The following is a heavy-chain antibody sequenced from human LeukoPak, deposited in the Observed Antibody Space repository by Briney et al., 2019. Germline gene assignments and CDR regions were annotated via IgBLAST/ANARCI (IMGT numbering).Heavy chain of an antibody. CDR2: IKSNTDGGTS. D-gene: IGHD1-26*01. V-gene: IGHV3-15*01. CDR1: GFTFSSYA. J-gene: IGHJ4*02. Sequence: GGTLRLSCAASGFTFSSYAMSWVRQAPGKGLEWVGRIKSNTDGGTSDYAAPVKGRFTISRDDSKNTLYLQMNSLKTEDTAVYYCTRQSPSGSYDYWGQGTLVTVSS. CDR3: TRQSPSGSYDY.